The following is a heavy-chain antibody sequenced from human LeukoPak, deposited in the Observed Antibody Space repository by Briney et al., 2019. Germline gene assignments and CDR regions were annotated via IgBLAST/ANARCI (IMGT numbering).Heavy chain of an antibody. Sequence: PSETLSLTCTVSGDSISTSNSYWGWIRQPPGKGLEWIGSIYYSGNTYYNASLKSRVTISVDTSKNQFSLKLSSVTAADTAVYYCASGGGGEYFDYWGQGTLVTVSS. CDR3: ASGGGGEYFDY. CDR1: GDSISTSNSY. D-gene: IGHD3-16*01. V-gene: IGHV4-39*07. J-gene: IGHJ4*02. CDR2: IYYSGNT.